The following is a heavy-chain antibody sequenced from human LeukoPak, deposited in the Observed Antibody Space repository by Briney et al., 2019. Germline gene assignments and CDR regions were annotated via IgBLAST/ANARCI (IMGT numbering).Heavy chain of an antibody. Sequence: SETLSLTCTVSGGSISSSSYYWGWIRQPPGKGLEWIGSIYYSGSTYYNPSLKSRVTISVDTSKNQFSLKLGSVTAADTAFYYCARADMATVFDFWGRGTLVTVSS. D-gene: IGHD5-24*01. CDR3: ARADMATVFDF. J-gene: IGHJ4*02. CDR1: GGSISSSSYY. CDR2: IYYSGST. V-gene: IGHV4-39*07.